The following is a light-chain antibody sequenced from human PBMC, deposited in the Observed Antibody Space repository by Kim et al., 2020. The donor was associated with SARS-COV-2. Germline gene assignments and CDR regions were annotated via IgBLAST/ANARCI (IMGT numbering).Light chain of an antibody. J-gene: IGKJ2*01. CDR2: AAS. CDR1: QSISSY. V-gene: IGKV1-39*01. Sequence: YASVGDRVTITCRASQSISSYLNWYQQKPGKAPKLLSYAASSLQSGVPSRFSGSGSGTDFTLTISSLQPEDFATYYCQQSYSTPYTFGQWTKLEI. CDR3: QQSYSTPYT.